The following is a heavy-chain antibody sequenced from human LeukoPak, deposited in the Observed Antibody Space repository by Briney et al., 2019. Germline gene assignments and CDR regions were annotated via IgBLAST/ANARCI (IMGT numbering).Heavy chain of an antibody. CDR1: SGSINSYY. J-gene: IGHJ6*03. CDR3: ARGRVYINYYYYYYMDV. D-gene: IGHD6-13*01. CDR2: INHSGST. V-gene: IGHV4-34*01. Sequence: SETLSLTCTVSSGSINSYYWNWIRQPPGKGLEWIGEINHSGSTNYNPSLKSRVTISVDTSKNQFSLKLSSVTAADTAVYYCARGRVYINYYYYYYMDVWGKGTTVTVSS.